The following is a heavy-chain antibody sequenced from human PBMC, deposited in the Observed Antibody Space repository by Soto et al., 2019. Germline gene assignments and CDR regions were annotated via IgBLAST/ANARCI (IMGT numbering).Heavy chain of an antibody. V-gene: IGHV4-31*03. CDR3: ARGGTHYYDSSGYYLDY. J-gene: IGHJ4*02. Sequence: SETLSLTCTVSGGSISSGGYYWSWIRQHPGKGLEWIGYIYYSGSTYYNPSLKSRVTISVDTSKNQFSLKLSSVTAADTAVYYWARGGTHYYDSSGYYLDYWGQGTLVTVSS. CDR2: IYYSGST. CDR1: GGSISSGGYY. D-gene: IGHD3-22*01.